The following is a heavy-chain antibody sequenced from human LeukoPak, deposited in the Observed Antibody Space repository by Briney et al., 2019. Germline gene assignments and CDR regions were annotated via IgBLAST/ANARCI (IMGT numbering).Heavy chain of an antibody. CDR3: ARGFNDYLNWFDP. CDR2: ISRNGDST. D-gene: IGHD4-11*01. J-gene: IGHJ5*02. CDR1: GFTFNNLA. V-gene: IGHV3-64*04. Sequence: GGSLRLSCSAFGFTFNNLAMHWVRQAPGKGLEYVSAISRNGDSTYCADSVKGRFTISRDNSKNTVYLQMNSLRADDTALYYCARGFNDYLNWFDPWGQGTLVTVSS.